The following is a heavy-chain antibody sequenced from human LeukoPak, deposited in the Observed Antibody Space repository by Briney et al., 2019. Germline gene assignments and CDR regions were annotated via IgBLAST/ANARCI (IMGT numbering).Heavy chain of an antibody. D-gene: IGHD6-19*01. V-gene: IGHV3-48*03. Sequence: PGGSLRLSCAASGFTFSSYEMNWVRQAPGKGLEWVSYISSSGSTIYYADSVKGRFTISRDNAKNALYLQMSGLRPEDTALYYCVKSIAVAGNVDYWGQGTLVTASS. CDR2: ISSSGSTI. CDR1: GFTFSSYE. J-gene: IGHJ4*02. CDR3: VKSIAVAGNVDY.